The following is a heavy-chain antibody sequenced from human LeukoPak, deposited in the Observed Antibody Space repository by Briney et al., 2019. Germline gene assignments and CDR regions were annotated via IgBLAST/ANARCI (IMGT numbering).Heavy chain of an antibody. CDR2: IYYSGST. D-gene: IGHD2-21*02. Sequence: KPSETLSLTCTVSGGSISSSSYYWGWIRQPPGKGLEWIGSIYYSGSTYYNPSLKSRVTISVDTSKNQFSLKLSSVTAADTAVYYCARHLTAIPSSPLDYWGQGTLVTVSS. CDR1: GGSISSSSYY. J-gene: IGHJ4*02. V-gene: IGHV4-39*01. CDR3: ARHLTAIPSSPLDY.